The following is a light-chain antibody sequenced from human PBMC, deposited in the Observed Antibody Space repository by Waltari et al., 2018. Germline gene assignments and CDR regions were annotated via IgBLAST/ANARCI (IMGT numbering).Light chain of an antibody. CDR2: AAS. J-gene: IGKJ2*01. Sequence: DIQMTQSPSSLSASVGDRVTITCRASQNISNFLNWYQQKPGKAPNLLIYAASNLQSGVPSRFSGSGSGTDFALTISSLQPEDFATYYCQQYDSYVYTFGQGTKLEIK. CDR3: QQYDSYVYT. V-gene: IGKV1-39*01. CDR1: QNISNF.